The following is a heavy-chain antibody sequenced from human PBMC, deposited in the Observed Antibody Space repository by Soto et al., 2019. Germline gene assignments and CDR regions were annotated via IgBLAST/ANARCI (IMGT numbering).Heavy chain of an antibody. V-gene: IGHV3-23*01. CDR2: ISGSGGST. CDR3: AKTMLRENWFDP. J-gene: IGHJ5*02. D-gene: IGHD2-8*01. CDR1: GFTFSSYA. Sequence: RLSCAASGFTFSSYAMSWVRQAPGKGLEWVSAISGSGGSTYYADSVKGRFTISRDNSKNTLYLQMNSLRAEDTAVYYCAKTMLRENWFDPWGQGTLVTVSS.